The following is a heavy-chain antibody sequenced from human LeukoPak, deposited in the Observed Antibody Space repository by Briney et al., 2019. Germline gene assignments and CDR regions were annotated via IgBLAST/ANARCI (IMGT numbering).Heavy chain of an antibody. V-gene: IGHV3-53*01. J-gene: IGHJ4*02. CDR2: IYSGGST. CDR1: GFTVSSNY. CDR3: ASTHLGYCSSSSCQNNY. D-gene: IGHD2-2*01. Sequence: GGSLRLSCAASGFTVSSNYMSWVRQAPGKGLEWVSVIYSGGSTYYADSVKGRFTISRDNSKNTLYLQMSSLRAEDTAVYYCASTHLGYCSSSSCQNNYWGQGTLVTVSS.